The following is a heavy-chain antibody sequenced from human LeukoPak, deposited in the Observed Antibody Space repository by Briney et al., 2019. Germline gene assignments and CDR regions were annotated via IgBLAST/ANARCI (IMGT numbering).Heavy chain of an antibody. J-gene: IGHJ3*02. CDR3: ASSPGIAVAGGGWAFDI. V-gene: IGHV5-51*01. D-gene: IGHD6-19*01. Sequence: GESLKIPCKCSGYSFTNYWIGWVRQMPGKGVEWMGIIYPGDSDTRYSPSFQGQVTISADKSISTAYLQWSSLKASDTAMYYCASSPGIAVAGGGWAFDIWGQGTMVTVSS. CDR2: IYPGDSDT. CDR1: GYSFTNYW.